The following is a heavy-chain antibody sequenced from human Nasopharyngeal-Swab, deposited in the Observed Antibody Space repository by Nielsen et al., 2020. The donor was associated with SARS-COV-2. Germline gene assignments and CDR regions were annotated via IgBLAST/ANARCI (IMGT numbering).Heavy chain of an antibody. Sequence: SETLSLTYSVSGVSIMRTSFYWGWIRQPPGKGLEWLGSIYSSGTTYDNPSLSSRVTISLDKSKNQFSLKLTSLTAADTAVYYCVRQIVGLDDSFDVWGQGTMVTVSS. D-gene: IGHD1-26*01. CDR3: VRQIVGLDDSFDV. CDR2: IYSSGTT. CDR1: GVSIMRTSFY. V-gene: IGHV4-39*07. J-gene: IGHJ3*01.